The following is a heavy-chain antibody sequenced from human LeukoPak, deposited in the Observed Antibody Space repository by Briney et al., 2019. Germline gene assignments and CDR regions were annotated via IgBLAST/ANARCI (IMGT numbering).Heavy chain of an antibody. CDR1: GYTFTSYG. Sequence: ASVKVSCKASGYTFTSYGISWVRQAPGQGLEWMGWISAYNGNTNYAQKLQGRVTMTTDTSTSTAYMELRSLRSDDTAVYYCARDLSSYDPTPGAFDIWGQGTMVTVSS. D-gene: IGHD3-22*01. CDR2: ISAYNGNT. CDR3: ARDLSSYDPTPGAFDI. J-gene: IGHJ3*02. V-gene: IGHV1-18*01.